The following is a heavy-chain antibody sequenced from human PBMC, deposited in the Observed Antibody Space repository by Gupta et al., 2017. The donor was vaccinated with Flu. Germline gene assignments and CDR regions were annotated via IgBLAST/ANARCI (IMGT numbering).Heavy chain of an antibody. CDR2: INPNTGAT. Sequence: QVRLVQSGAEVKKPGASVKVSCKASGYTFTDFYIYWVRQAPGQGLEWMGWINPNTGATNYAPKFQGRVTLTRDTSISTAYMELSGLRYDDTAVYYCARDHCGDSRCFSDYWGQGTLVTVSS. D-gene: IGHD2-15*01. CDR1: GYTFTDFY. J-gene: IGHJ4*02. V-gene: IGHV1-2*02. CDR3: ARDHCGDSRCFSDY.